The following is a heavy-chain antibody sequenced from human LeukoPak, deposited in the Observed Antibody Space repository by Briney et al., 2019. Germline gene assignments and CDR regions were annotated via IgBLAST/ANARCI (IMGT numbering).Heavy chain of an antibody. CDR1: GFTFSSYA. J-gene: IGHJ2*01. CDR2: ISGSGGST. CDR3: AKVVYDFYWYFDL. Sequence: PGGSLRLSCAASGFTFSSYAMSWVRQAPGKGLEWVSAISGSGGSTYYADSVKGRFTISRDNSKNTLYLQVNSLRAEDTAVYYCAKVVYDFYWYFDLWGRGTLVTVSS. V-gene: IGHV3-23*01. D-gene: IGHD1-1*01.